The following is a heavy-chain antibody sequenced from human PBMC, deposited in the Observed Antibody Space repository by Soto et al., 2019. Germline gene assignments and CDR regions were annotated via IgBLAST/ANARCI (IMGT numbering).Heavy chain of an antibody. CDR2: IYPGDSDT. D-gene: IGHD6-25*01. V-gene: IGHV5-51*01. CDR3: ARVDSSGCSEY. J-gene: IGHJ4*02. Sequence: GESLKISCKGSGYSFTSYWIGWVRQMPGKGLECMGFIYPGDSDTTYSPSFQGHVTISADKSISTAYLQWSSLKASDTAMYYCARVDSSGCSEYWGQGTLVTVSS. CDR1: GYSFTSYW.